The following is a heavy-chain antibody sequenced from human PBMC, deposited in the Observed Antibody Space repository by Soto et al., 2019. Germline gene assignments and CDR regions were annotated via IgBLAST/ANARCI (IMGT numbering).Heavy chain of an antibody. D-gene: IGHD6-13*01. J-gene: IGHJ4*02. CDR1: VFTFSSYA. CDR2: ISGSGGST. CDR3: AKVDVQQLGHFDY. Sequence: PGGSLRLSCAASVFTFSSYAMSWVRQAPGKGLEWVSAISGSGGSTYYADSVKGRFTISRDNSKNTLYLQMNSLRAEDTAVYYCAKVDVQQLGHFDYWGQGTLVTVSS. V-gene: IGHV3-23*01.